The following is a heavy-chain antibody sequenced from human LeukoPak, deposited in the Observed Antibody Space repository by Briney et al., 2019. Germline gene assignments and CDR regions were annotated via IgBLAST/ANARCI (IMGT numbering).Heavy chain of an antibody. Sequence: SETLSLTCTVSGGSISSYYWSWIRQPPGKGLEWMGYIDYCGSTNYNPSLKSRVTISVDTSKNQFSLKLSSVTAADTAVYYCARGPAYYDFWSGYSNWFDPWGQGTLVTVSS. CDR3: ARGPAYYDFWSGYSNWFDP. V-gene: IGHV4-59*01. D-gene: IGHD3-3*01. CDR1: GGSISSYY. CDR2: IDYCGST. J-gene: IGHJ5*02.